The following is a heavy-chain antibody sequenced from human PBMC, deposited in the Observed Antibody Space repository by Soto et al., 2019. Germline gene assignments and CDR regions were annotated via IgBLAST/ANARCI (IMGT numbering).Heavy chain of an antibody. J-gene: IGHJ6*02. V-gene: IGHV5-51*01. Sequence: GESLKISCKGSGYTFTNYWIGWVRQMPGKGLGWMGIIYPGDSDTRYSPSFQGQVTISADKSTSTAYPQWSSLKASDTAMYYSARLHCSGGTCYNGRNVWGQGTTVTAPS. D-gene: IGHD2-15*01. CDR1: GYTFTNYW. CDR3: ARLHCSGGTCYNGRNV. CDR2: IYPGDSDT.